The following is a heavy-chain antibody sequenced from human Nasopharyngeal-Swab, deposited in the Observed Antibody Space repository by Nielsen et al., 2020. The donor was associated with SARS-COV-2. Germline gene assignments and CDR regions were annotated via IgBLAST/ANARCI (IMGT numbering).Heavy chain of an antibody. CDR3: VRDGGDSTSLGDY. V-gene: IGHV3-53*01. J-gene: IGHJ4*02. CDR2: IYSGGST. Sequence: GESLKISCAASGFTVSSNYMSWVRQAPGKGLEWVSVIYSGGSTYYADSVKGRFTISRDNSKNTVDLQMNSLRVEDTAVYYCVRDGGDSTSLGDYWGQGTQVTVSS. CDR1: GFTVSSNY. D-gene: IGHD6-13*01.